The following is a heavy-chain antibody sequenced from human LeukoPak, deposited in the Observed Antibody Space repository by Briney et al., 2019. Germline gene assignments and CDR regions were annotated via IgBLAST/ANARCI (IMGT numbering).Heavy chain of an antibody. V-gene: IGHV3-11*01. CDR3: ARADVDTALGADY. D-gene: IGHD5-18*01. Sequence: PGGSLRLSCAASGFTFSDYYMSWIRQAPGKGLEWISYISSSGSTIYYADSVKGRFTISRDNAKNSLYLQMNSLRAEDTAVYYCARADVDTALGADYWGQGTLVTVSS. J-gene: IGHJ4*02. CDR2: ISSSGSTI. CDR1: GFTFSDYY.